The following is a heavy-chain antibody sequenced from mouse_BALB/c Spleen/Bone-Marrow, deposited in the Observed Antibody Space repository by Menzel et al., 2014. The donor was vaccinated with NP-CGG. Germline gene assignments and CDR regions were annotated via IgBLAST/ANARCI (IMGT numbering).Heavy chain of an antibody. Sequence: QVQLQQSGPELVRPGASVKMSCKASGYTFTDYVISWVKQRTGQGLEWIGEIYPGSGSTYYNEKFKGKATLTAGKSYNTACMQLSSLTSEASAVYFCARCGGLRDFDYWGQGTTLTVSS. J-gene: IGHJ2*01. V-gene: IGHV1-81*01. CDR1: GYTFTDYV. D-gene: IGHD2-4*01. CDR3: ARCGGLRDFDY. CDR2: IYPGSGST.